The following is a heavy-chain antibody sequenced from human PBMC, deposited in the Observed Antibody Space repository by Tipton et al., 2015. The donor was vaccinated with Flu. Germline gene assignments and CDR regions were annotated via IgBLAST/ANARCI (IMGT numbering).Heavy chain of an antibody. CDR2: IYYSGST. CDR3: ARLRANYYDSSGYSDY. Sequence: TLSLTCAVSGGSVIRSSYYWGWIRQPPGKGLEWIGSIYYSGSTYYNPSLKSRVTISVDTSKNQFSLKLSSVTAADTAVYYCARLRANYYDSSGYSDYWGQGTLVTVSS. D-gene: IGHD3-22*01. V-gene: IGHV4-39*07. J-gene: IGHJ4*02. CDR1: GGSVIRSSYY.